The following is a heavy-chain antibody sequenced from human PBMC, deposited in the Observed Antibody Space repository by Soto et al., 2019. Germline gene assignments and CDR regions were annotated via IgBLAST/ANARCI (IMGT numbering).Heavy chain of an antibody. D-gene: IGHD6-13*01. Sequence: EVQLVETGGGLIQPGGSLRLSCAASGFTVSSNYMSWVRQAPGKGLECVSVINSGGSTYYANSVKGRFTISRDNAKNTLFLQMNSLRAEDTAVYYCATTQGSSSWQGVFDYWGQGTLFTVSS. CDR1: GFTVSSNY. V-gene: IGHV3-53*02. CDR3: ATTQGSSSWQGVFDY. CDR2: INSGGST. J-gene: IGHJ4*02.